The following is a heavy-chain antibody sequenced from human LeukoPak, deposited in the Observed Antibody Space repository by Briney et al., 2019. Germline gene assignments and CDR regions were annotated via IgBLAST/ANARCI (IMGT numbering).Heavy chain of an antibody. Sequence: SETLSLTCTVSGGSISSYYWSWIRQSPGKGLEWIGYIYYSGSTDYNPSLKSRVTISADTSKNQFSLKLSSVTAADTAVYYCARGLSGRVHYSDYWGQGALVTVSS. D-gene: IGHD3-10*01. CDR1: GGSISSYY. V-gene: IGHV4-59*01. J-gene: IGHJ4*02. CDR3: ARGLSGRVHYSDY. CDR2: IYYSGST.